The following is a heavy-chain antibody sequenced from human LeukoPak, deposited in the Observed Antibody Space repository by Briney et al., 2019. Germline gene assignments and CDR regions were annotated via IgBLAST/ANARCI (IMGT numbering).Heavy chain of an antibody. V-gene: IGHV3-53*01. J-gene: IGHJ4*02. CDR1: GLNVKNNY. Sequence: PGGSLRLSCVTSGLNVKNNYMFWVRQSPVKGLGWVSIIYSGGNTFYADSVKGRFTISRDNSKNTLYLQMTSLKAEDTGVYYCAREFDYGTLPGPYWGPGTLVTVSS. CDR3: AREFDYGTLPGPY. D-gene: IGHD3-9*01. CDR2: IYSGGNT.